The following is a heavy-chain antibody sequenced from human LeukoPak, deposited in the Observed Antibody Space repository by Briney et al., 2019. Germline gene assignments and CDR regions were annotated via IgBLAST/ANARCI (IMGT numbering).Heavy chain of an antibody. CDR3: ARDSVAGTFDY. CDR1: GRSISSSC. Sequence: PSQTLSLTCTVAGRSISSSCWGSIRHPPGEGLEWIGYIYYSGRTNYNPSLKSRVTISVDTSKNQFSLKLSSVTAADTAVYYCARDSVAGTFDYWGQGTLVTVSS. J-gene: IGHJ4*02. V-gene: IGHV4-59*01. CDR2: IYYSGRT. D-gene: IGHD6-19*01.